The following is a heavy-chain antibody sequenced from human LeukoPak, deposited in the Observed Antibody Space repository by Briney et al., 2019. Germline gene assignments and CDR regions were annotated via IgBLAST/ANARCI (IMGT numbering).Heavy chain of an antibody. CDR3: ARNSGWYDLDY. J-gene: IGHJ4*02. Sequence: GGSLRLSCAASGFTFSSYSMNWVRQAPGKGLEWVSSISSSSSYIYYADSVKGRFTISRDNAKNSLYLQMNSLRAEDTAAYYCARNSGWYDLDYWGQGTLVTVSS. D-gene: IGHD6-19*01. CDR1: GFTFSSYS. V-gene: IGHV3-21*01. CDR2: ISSSSSYI.